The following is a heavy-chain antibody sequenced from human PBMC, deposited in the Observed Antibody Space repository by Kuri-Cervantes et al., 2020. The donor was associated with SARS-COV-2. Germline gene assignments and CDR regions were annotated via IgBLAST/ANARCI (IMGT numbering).Heavy chain of an antibody. CDR3: ARAGVLRFLPTGY. V-gene: IGHV3-74*01. J-gene: IGHJ4*02. D-gene: IGHD3-3*01. Sequence: GESLKISCAASGFTFSSYWMHWVRQAPGKGLVWVSRINSDGSSTSYADSVKGRFTISRDNAKNTLFLQMNSLRAEDTAVYYCARAGVLRFLPTGYWGQGTRVTGSS. CDR1: GFTFSSYW. CDR2: INSDGSST.